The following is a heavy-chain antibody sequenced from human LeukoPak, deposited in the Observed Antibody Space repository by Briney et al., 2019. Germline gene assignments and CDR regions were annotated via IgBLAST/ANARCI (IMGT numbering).Heavy chain of an antibody. D-gene: IGHD3-10*01. CDR1: GGSFSSNNYY. Sequence: PSGTLSVTCTVSGGSFSSNNYYWGWIRQPPGKGLQWIGNIYYSGRTYYNPSLKSRVTISVDTSKNQFSVKLSSVTAADTAVYLCARLPLSGSRSVLDAFDIWGQGAMVTVSS. CDR2: IYYSGRT. J-gene: IGHJ3*02. CDR3: ARLPLSGSRSVLDAFDI. V-gene: IGHV4-39*01.